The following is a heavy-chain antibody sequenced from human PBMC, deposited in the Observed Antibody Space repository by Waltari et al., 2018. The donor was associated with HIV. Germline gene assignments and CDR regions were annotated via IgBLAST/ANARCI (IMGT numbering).Heavy chain of an antibody. CDR1: GFTFSSYW. Sequence: EVQLVESGGGLVQPGGSLRLSCAGSGFTFSSYWMHWVRQAPGKGLVWVSSIKRDGSSRSDGDTGKGRFTISRDNAKNTLYLQMNSLRAEDTAVYYCARDFYGSVGYWGQGTLVTVSS. V-gene: IGHV3-74*01. CDR2: IKRDGSSR. D-gene: IGHD3-10*01. CDR3: ARDFYGSVGY. J-gene: IGHJ4*02.